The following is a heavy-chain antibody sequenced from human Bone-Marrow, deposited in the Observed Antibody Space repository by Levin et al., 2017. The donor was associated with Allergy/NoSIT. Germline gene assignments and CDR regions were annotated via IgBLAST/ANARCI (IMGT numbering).Heavy chain of an antibody. V-gene: IGHV3-21*01. D-gene: IGHD5-18*01. CDR1: GFTFSSYS. J-gene: IGHJ4*02. Sequence: GGSLRLSCAASGFTFSSYSMNWVRQAPGKGLEWVSSISSSSSNKYYADSLKGRFTISRDNAKNSLYLQMNSLRAEDTAVYYCARDPDTASVFDYWGQGTLVTVSS. CDR3: ARDPDTASVFDY. CDR2: ISSSSSNK.